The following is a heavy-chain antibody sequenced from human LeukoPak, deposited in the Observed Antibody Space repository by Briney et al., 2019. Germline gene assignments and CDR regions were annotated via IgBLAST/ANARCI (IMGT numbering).Heavy chain of an antibody. CDR2: INHSGST. Sequence: SETLSLTCAVYGGSFSGYYWSWIRQPPGKGLEWIGEINHSGSTNYNPSLKSRVTISVDTSVNQFSLKLRSVTAADTAMFYCARAEVTTSSLDSWGQGTLVTVSS. CDR3: ARAEVTTSSLDS. V-gene: IGHV4-34*01. J-gene: IGHJ4*02. D-gene: IGHD4-17*01. CDR1: GGSFSGYY.